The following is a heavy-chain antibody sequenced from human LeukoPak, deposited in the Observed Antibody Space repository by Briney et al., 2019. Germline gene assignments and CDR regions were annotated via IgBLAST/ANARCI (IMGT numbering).Heavy chain of an antibody. CDR3: ARGRYDSSGYYSYYGMDV. CDR1: GFTFSSYA. CDR2: ISGSGGST. V-gene: IGHV3-23*01. J-gene: IGHJ6*02. D-gene: IGHD3-22*01. Sequence: QPGGSLRLSCAASGFTFSSYAMSWVRQAPGKGLEWVSAISGSGGSTYYADSVKGRFTISRDNSKNTLYLQMNSLRAEDTAVYYCARGRYDSSGYYSYYGMDVWGQGTTVTVSS.